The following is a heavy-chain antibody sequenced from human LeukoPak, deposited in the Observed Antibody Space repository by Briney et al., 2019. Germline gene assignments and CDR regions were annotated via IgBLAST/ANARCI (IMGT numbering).Heavy chain of an antibody. J-gene: IGHJ3*02. Sequence: GGSLRLSCAASGFTFSSYSMNWVRQAPGKGLEWVSSISSSSSYIYYADSVKGRFTISRDNAKNSLYLQMNSLRAEDTAVYYCARAQDYYDSSGYYFGDAFDIWGQGTMVTVSS. CDR1: GFTFSSYS. CDR3: ARAQDYYDSSGYYFGDAFDI. V-gene: IGHV3-21*01. CDR2: ISSSSSYI. D-gene: IGHD3-22*01.